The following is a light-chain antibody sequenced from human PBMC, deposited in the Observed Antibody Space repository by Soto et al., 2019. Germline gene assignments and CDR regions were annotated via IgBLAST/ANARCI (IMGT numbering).Light chain of an antibody. CDR3: QSYDSSLSSVV. CDR1: SSNIGARYE. V-gene: IGLV1-40*01. J-gene: IGLJ3*02. Sequence: QSVLTQPPSVSGAPGRTVTISCTGSSSNIGARYEVHGYQQVPGTAPKLLIYEDFRRPSGVPDRFSGSKSGASASLAITGLQSEDEADYYCQSYDSSLSSVVFGGGTKLTVL. CDR2: EDF.